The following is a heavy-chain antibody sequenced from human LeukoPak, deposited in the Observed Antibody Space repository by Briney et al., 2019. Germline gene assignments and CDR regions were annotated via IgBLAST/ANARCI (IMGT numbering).Heavy chain of an antibody. Sequence: PGGSLRPSCAASGFTFSSYAMSSVRQAPGKGLEWVSAISGSGGSTYYADSVKGRFTISRDNSKNTLYLQMNSLRPEDTAVYYCAREGSYCGGACYSNYYFDYWGQGTLVTVSS. J-gene: IGHJ4*02. CDR2: ISGSGGST. V-gene: IGHV3-23*01. CDR3: AREGSYCGGACYSNYYFDY. CDR1: GFTFSSYA. D-gene: IGHD2-21*02.